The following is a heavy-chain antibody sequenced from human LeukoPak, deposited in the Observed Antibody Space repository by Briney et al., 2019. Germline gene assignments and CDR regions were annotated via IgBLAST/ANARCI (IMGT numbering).Heavy chain of an antibody. D-gene: IGHD3-9*01. CDR1: GYTFTRYG. J-gene: IGHJ6*02. CDR2: VSAYNGNT. CDR3: ARDLVRDYYILTETYYYYGMDV. Sequence: ASVKVSCKASGYTFTRYGISWVRQAPGQGLEWMGWVSAYNGNTNYAQKLQGRVTMTTDTSTSTAYMELRSLRSDDTAVYYCARDLVRDYYILTETYYYYGMDVWGQGTTATVSS. V-gene: IGHV1-18*01.